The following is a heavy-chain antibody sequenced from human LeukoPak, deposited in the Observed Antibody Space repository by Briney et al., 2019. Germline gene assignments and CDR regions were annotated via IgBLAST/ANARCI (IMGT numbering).Heavy chain of an antibody. V-gene: IGHV4-59*01. J-gene: IGHJ5*02. CDR1: GGSISSYY. D-gene: IGHD5-18*01. Sequence: SETLSLTCTVSGGSISSYYWSWIRQPPGKGLEWIGYIYYSGSTNYNPSLKSRVTISVDTSKNQFSLKLSSVTAADTAVYYCARRIQLWSEAWFDPWGQGTLVTVSS. CDR2: IYYSGST. CDR3: ARRIQLWSEAWFDP.